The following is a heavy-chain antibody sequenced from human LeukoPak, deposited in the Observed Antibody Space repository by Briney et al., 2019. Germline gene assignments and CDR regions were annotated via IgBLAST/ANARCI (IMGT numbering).Heavy chain of an antibody. CDR3: ARGTYWSGGSCHSNWFDP. D-gene: IGHD2-15*01. V-gene: IGHV1-69*05. CDR2: IIPIFGTA. J-gene: IGHJ5*02. Sequence: GSSVKVSCKASGGTFSSYAISWVRQAPGQGLEWMGGIIPIFGTANYAQKFQGRVTITTDESTSTAYMELSSLRSEDTAVYCCARGTYWSGGSCHSNWFDPWGQGTLVTVSS. CDR1: GGTFSSYA.